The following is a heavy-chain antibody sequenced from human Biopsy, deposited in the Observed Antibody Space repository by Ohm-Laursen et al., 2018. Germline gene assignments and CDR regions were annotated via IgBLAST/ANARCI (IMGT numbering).Heavy chain of an antibody. V-gene: IGHV4-31*11. Sequence: TLSLTCAVSGASIGSNDYYWTWIRQRPGKGLEWAGHISYSGSTYYNPSLKSRVTISMDTSKNQFSLKLTSVTAADTAVYYCARWEVGYSANDLRFDYWGQGTLVTVSS. CDR3: ARWEVGYSANDLRFDY. D-gene: IGHD5-12*01. CDR2: ISYSGST. CDR1: GASIGSNDYY. J-gene: IGHJ4*02.